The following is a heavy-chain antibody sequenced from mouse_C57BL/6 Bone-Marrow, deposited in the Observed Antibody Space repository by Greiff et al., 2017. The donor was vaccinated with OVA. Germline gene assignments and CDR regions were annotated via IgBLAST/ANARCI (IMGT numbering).Heavy chain of an antibody. Sequence: EVQGVESGGGLVQPGGSLSLSCAASGFTFTDYYMSWVRQPPGKALEWLGFIRNKANGYTTEYSASVKGRFTISRDNSQSILYLQMNALRAEDSATYYCARSPQYYGSRDFYWYFDVWGTGTTVTVSS. CDR2: IRNKANGYTT. CDR1: GFTFTDYY. D-gene: IGHD1-1*01. CDR3: ARSPQYYGSRDFYWYFDV. J-gene: IGHJ1*03. V-gene: IGHV7-3*01.